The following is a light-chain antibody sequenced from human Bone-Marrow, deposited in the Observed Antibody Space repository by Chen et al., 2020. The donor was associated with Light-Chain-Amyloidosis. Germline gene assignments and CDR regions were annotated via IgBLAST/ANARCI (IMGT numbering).Light chain of an antibody. CDR1: SSDVGGDNH. J-gene: IGLJ1*01. CDR3: SSYTITNTLV. V-gene: IGLV2-14*01. CDR2: EVT. Sequence: QSALTQPASVSGSPGQSITISCTGTSSDVGGDNHVSWYQQHTDKAPKLMIYEVTNRPSWVPDRCSGSKSDNTASLTISGLQTEDEADYFGSSYTITNTLVFGSGTRVTVL.